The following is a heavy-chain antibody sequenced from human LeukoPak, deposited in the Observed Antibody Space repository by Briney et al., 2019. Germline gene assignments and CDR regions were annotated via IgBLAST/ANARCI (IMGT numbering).Heavy chain of an antibody. CDR2: IYYSGST. J-gene: IGHJ6*03. D-gene: IGHD4-17*01. V-gene: IGHV4-39*01. CDR1: GFTFSSYE. Sequence: GSLRLSCAASGFTFSSYEMNWVRQPPGKGLEWIGSIYYSGSTYYNPSLKSRVTISVDTSKNQFSLKLSSVTAADTAVYYCARYYGDYIFHYYYYMDVWGKGTTVTISS. CDR3: ARYYGDYIFHYYYYMDV.